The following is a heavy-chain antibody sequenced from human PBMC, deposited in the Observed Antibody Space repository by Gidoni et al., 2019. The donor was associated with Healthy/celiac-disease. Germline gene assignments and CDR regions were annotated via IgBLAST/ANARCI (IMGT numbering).Heavy chain of an antibody. D-gene: IGHD1-26*01. Sequence: QVQLVQSGAEVKKPGSAVKVSCKPSGGTFSSYTIRWVRQAPGQGLEWMGRIIPILGIANYAQKFQGRVTITADKSTSAAYMELSSLRSEDTAVYYCARDYRGSYPNNWFDPWGQGTLVTVSS. CDR2: IIPILGIA. V-gene: IGHV1-69*08. CDR1: GGTFSSYT. J-gene: IGHJ5*02. CDR3: ARDYRGSYPNNWFDP.